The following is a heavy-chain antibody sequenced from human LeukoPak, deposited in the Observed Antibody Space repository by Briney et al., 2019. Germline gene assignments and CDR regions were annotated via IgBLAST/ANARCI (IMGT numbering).Heavy chain of an antibody. CDR1: GGSISSSTYF. CDR3: AREAMAARDAFDI. D-gene: IGHD5-18*01. Sequence: KASETLSLTCTVSGGSISSSTYFWGWIRQPPGKGLEWIGSIYYYSGSTYYNPSLKSRVTISVDTSKNQFSLKLSSVTAADTAVYYCAREAMAARDAFDIWGQGTMVTVSS. V-gene: IGHV4-39*07. J-gene: IGHJ3*02. CDR2: IYYYSGST.